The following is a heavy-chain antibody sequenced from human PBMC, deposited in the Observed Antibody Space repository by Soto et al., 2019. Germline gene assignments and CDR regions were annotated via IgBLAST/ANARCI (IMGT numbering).Heavy chain of an antibody. CDR3: ARPYSSSLLSYSYCYGMDV. Sequence: QVQLVQSGAEVKKPGASVKVSCKASGGTFSSYAISWVRQAPGQGLEWMGGIIPIFGTANYAQKFQGRVTITADESTSTAYMELSGLRSEDTAVYYCARPYSSSLLSYSYCYGMDVWGQGTTVTVSS. CDR1: GGTFSSYA. CDR2: IIPIFGTA. J-gene: IGHJ6*02. D-gene: IGHD6-6*01. V-gene: IGHV1-69*12.